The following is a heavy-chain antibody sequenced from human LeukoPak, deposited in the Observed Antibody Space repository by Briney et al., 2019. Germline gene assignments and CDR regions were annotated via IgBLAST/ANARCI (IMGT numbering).Heavy chain of an antibody. CDR2: ISGSGGST. CDR3: AKEHVDVVATIDY. J-gene: IGHJ4*02. CDR1: GFPFSTHA. Sequence: GGSLRLSCSASGFPFSTHAMTWVRQAPGKGLEWVSGISGSGGSTYYADSVKGRFTISRDKSKNTLHLQMNGLRAEDTALYYCAKEHVDVVATIDYWGQGTLVTVSS. V-gene: IGHV3-23*01. D-gene: IGHD5-12*01.